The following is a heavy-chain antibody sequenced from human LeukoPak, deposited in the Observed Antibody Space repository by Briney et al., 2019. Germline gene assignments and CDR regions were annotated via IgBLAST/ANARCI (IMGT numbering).Heavy chain of an antibody. CDR1: GYSFTSYW. J-gene: IGHJ3*02. CDR2: IYPGDSDT. V-gene: IGHV5-51*01. D-gene: IGHD3-22*01. CDR3: ARQSPYYYDSSGYYYGPHDAFDI. Sequence: GESLKISCKGSGYSFTSYWIGWVRQMPGKGLEWMGIIYPGDSDTRYSPSFQGQVTLSADKSISTAYLQWSSLKASDTAMYYCARQSPYYYDSSGYYYGPHDAFDIWGQGTMVTVSS.